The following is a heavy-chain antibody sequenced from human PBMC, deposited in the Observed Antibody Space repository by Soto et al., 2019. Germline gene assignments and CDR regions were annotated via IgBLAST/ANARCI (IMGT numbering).Heavy chain of an antibody. V-gene: IGHV3-21*01. CDR3: ARSPPGNPFDI. CDR1: GFSFTSYT. D-gene: IGHD3-10*01. Sequence: EVQLVESGGGLVKPGGSLRVSCAASGFSFTSYTMNWVRQAPGKGLEWVASISAGGRSIYYADSLKGRSTVSRDNAKSSLYLQMNSLRAEDTAVYYCARSPPGNPFDIWGQGTMVTVSS. J-gene: IGHJ3*02. CDR2: ISAGGRSI.